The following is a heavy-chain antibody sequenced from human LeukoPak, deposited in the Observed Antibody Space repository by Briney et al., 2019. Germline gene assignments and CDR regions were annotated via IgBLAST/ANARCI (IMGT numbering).Heavy chain of an antibody. J-gene: IGHJ4*02. Sequence: PGGSLRLSCAASGFTFSNAWMSWVRQAPGKGLEWVGRIKGKTDGGTTDYAAPVKGRFTISRDDSKNTLYLQMNSLKTEDTAVYYCTSTYYYDSSGYYPLDYWGQGTLVTVSS. D-gene: IGHD3-22*01. CDR3: TSTYYYDSSGYYPLDY. V-gene: IGHV3-15*01. CDR1: GFTFSNAW. CDR2: IKGKTDGGTT.